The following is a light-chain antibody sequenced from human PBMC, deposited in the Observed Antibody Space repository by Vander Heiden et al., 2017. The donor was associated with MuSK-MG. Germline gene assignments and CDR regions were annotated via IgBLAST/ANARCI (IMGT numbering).Light chain of an antibody. J-gene: IGLJ2*01. CDR1: SSDVGSYNL. CDR2: EVS. Sequence: QSALTQPASVSGSPGQTTTISCTGTSSDVGSYNLVSWYQQHPGKAPKLLIYEVSKRPSGVSTRFSGSKSGNTASLIIPGLQAEDEADYYCCSYAGSSWVVFGGGTKLTVL. V-gene: IGLV2-23*02. CDR3: CSYAGSSWVV.